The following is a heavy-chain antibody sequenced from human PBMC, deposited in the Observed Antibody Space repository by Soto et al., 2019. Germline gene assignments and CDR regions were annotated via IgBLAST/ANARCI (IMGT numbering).Heavy chain of an antibody. V-gene: IGHV3-30*18. J-gene: IGHJ3*02. CDR2: ISYDGSNK. CDR3: AKEEVATIGAFDI. Sequence: QVQLVESGGGVVQPGRSLRLSCAASGFTFSSYGMHWVRQAPGKGLEWVAVISYDGSNKYYADSVKGRFTISRDNSKNTLYLQMNSLRAEDTAVYYCAKEEVATIGAFDIWGQGTMVTVSS. D-gene: IGHD5-12*01. CDR1: GFTFSSYG.